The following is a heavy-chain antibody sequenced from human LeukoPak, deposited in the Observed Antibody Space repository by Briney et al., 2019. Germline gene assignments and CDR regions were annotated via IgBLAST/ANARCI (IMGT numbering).Heavy chain of an antibody. V-gene: IGHV3-30*18. CDR1: GFTFSSFS. CDR2: LSYDGNNK. Sequence: GGSLRLSCAATGFTFSSFSMHWVRQAPGKGLEWVAVLSYDGNNKYYADSVKGRFTISRDNSKNTLYLQMNSLRTEDTAVYYCAKGTRIADFDYWGQGTLVTVSS. D-gene: IGHD2-2*01. CDR3: AKGTRIADFDY. J-gene: IGHJ4*02.